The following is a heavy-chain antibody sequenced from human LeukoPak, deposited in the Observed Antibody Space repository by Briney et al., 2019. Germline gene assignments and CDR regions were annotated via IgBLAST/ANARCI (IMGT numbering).Heavy chain of an antibody. D-gene: IGHD6-19*01. CDR1: GGSISSSSYY. V-gene: IGHV4-39*07. CDR3: ARGGWYPESFQH. Sequence: PSETLSLTCTVSGGSISSSSYYWGWIRQPPGKGLEWIGSIYYSGNTYYNPSLKSRVTISVDTSKNQFSLKLSSVTAADTAVYYCARGGWYPESFQHWGQGALVTVSS. CDR2: IYYSGNT. J-gene: IGHJ1*01.